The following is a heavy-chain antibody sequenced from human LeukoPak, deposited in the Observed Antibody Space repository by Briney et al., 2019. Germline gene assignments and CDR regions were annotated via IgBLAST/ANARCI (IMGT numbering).Heavy chain of an antibody. CDR3: ARGRRIVLMVYALFDP. D-gene: IGHD2-8*01. CDR2: IYYSGST. J-gene: IGHJ5*02. V-gene: IGHV4-59*01. CDR1: GGSISSYY. Sequence: PSETLSLTCTVSGGSISSYYWSWIRQPPGKGLEWIGYIYYSGSTNYSPSLKSRVTISVDTSKNQFSLKLSSVTAADTAVYYCARGRRIVLMVYALFDPWGQGTLVTVSS.